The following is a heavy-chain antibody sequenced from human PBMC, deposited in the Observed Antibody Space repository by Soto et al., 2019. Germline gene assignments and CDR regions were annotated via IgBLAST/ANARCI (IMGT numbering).Heavy chain of an antibody. J-gene: IGHJ4*02. V-gene: IGHV5-51*01. CDR2: IYPGDSDT. CDR3: VRQVGAYQFDY. D-gene: IGHD1-26*01. CDR1: GYKFTNFW. Sequence: GESLKISCEGSGYKFTNFWMGWVRQMPGKGLEWVGNIYPGDSDTRYSPSFQGQVTISADKSISTAFLQWSSLKASDTAMYYCVRQVGAYQFDYWGQGTQVTVSS.